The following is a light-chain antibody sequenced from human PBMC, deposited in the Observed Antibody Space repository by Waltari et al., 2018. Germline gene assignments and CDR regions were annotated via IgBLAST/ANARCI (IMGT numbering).Light chain of an antibody. CDR3: QSYDSGVI. J-gene: IGLJ2*01. CDR1: SGSIASNY. CDR2: EDN. V-gene: IGLV6-57*03. Sequence: NFMLTQLHSVSESPGKTVTISCTRSSGSIASNYVQWYQQRPGSAPTTVIYEDNRRPSGVPDRFSGSIDSSSNSASLTISGLKTEDEADYYCQSYDSGVIFGGGTKLTVL.